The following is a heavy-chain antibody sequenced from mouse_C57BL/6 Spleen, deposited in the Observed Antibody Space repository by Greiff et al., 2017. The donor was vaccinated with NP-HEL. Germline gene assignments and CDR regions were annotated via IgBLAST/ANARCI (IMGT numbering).Heavy chain of an antibody. CDR1: GFTFTDYY. CDR3: LKAVSPFYDGYPWFAY. J-gene: IGHJ3*01. Sequence: EVQGVESGGGLVQPGASLRLSCAASGFTFTDYYMSWVRQPPGKAPEWLALIRNKANGYTTEYTASVKGRFTISSDNSQNILYLQMNTLRAEDSATYYCLKAVSPFYDGYPWFAYWGQGTLVTVSA. D-gene: IGHD2-3*01. CDR2: IRNKANGYTT. V-gene: IGHV7-4*01.